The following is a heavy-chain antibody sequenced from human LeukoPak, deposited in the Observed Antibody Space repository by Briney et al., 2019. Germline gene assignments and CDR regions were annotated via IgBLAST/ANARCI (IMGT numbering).Heavy chain of an antibody. CDR3: ARGEIRYSYGHMGDRRNFDY. CDR1: GFTFSSHS. Sequence: KSGGSLRLSCAASGFTFSSHSMNWVRQAPGKGLEWVSSMSSSSSYIYYADSVKGRFTISRDNAKNSLYLQMNSLRAEDTAVYYCARGEIRYSYGHMGDRRNFDYWGQGTLVTVSS. CDR2: MSSSSSYI. V-gene: IGHV3-21*01. J-gene: IGHJ4*02. D-gene: IGHD5-18*01.